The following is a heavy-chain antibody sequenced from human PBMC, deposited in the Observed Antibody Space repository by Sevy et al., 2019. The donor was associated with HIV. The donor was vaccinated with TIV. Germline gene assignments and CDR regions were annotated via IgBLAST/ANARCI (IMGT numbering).Heavy chain of an antibody. D-gene: IGHD3-10*01. CDR1: GFTFSSYA. Sequence: GGSLRLSCVTSGFTFSSYAMSWVRQTPGKGLEWVSAIGGTADHTYYADSVKGRFTISRDNSKNTVYLQMNGLRAEDTAVYYCAKEVSKHSYYDYWGQGTLVTVSS. V-gene: IGHV3-23*01. CDR2: IGGTADHT. CDR3: AKEVSKHSYYDY. J-gene: IGHJ4*02.